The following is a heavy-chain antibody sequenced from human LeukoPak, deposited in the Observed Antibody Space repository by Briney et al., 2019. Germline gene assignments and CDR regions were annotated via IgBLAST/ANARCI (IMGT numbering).Heavy chain of an antibody. V-gene: IGHV4-34*01. CDR1: GGSFNTYY. D-gene: IGHD5-12*01. Sequence: PSETLSLTCAVYGGSFNTYYWNWIRQSPGKGLEWIGSIYYSGSTYYNPSLKSRVTISVDTSKNQFSLKLSSVTAADTAVYYCARDAGATIDDNWFDPWGQGTLVTVSS. J-gene: IGHJ5*02. CDR3: ARDAGATIDDNWFDP. CDR2: IYYSGST.